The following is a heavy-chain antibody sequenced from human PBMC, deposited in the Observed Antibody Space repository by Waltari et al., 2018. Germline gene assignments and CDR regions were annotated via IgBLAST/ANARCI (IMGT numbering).Heavy chain of an antibody. CDR2: ISSSGSTI. Sequence: EVQLVESGGGLVQPGGSLRLACAASGFTFSSYEMNWVRQAPGKGLEWVSYISSSGSTIYYADSVKGRFTISRDNAKNSLYLQMNSLRAEDTAVYYCARADYYDSVFYAFDIWGQGTMVTVSS. V-gene: IGHV3-48*03. CDR3: ARADYYDSVFYAFDI. D-gene: IGHD3-22*01. J-gene: IGHJ3*02. CDR1: GFTFSSYE.